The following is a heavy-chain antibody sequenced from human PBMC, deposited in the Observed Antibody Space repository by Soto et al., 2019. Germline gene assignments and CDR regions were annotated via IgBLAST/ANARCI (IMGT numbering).Heavy chain of an antibody. J-gene: IGHJ4*02. D-gene: IGHD3-9*01. V-gene: IGHV3-43*01. Sequence: PGGSLRLFCAASGFSFEDYTMHWVRHGPGKGPEWISLISWDGGRTLFSDSVKGRFIISRDNNKNSLYLQMNSLTTEDTALYYCARDGYDILTGQKRSFHYWGQVTLVTVS. CDR2: ISWDGGRT. CDR1: GFSFEDYT. CDR3: ARDGYDILTGQKRSFHY.